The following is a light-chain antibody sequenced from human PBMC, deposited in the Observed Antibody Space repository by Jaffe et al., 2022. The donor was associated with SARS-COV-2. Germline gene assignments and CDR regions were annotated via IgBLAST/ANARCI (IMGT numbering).Light chain of an antibody. J-gene: IGKJ5*01. CDR3: QQFGTSAT. CDR1: QSVRSIY. Sequence: EIVLTQSPGTLSLSPGERATLSCRASQSVRSIYFTWYQQKPGQAPRLLIYGASSRATGVPDRFSGSGSGTDFTLTISRLEPEDFAVYYCQQFGTSATIGQGTRLEIK. CDR2: GAS. V-gene: IGKV3-20*01.